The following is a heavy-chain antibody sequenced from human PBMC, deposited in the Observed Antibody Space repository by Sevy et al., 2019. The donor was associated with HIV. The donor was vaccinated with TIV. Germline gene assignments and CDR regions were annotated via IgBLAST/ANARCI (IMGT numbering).Heavy chain of an antibody. CDR1: GYTFTGYS. CDR3: ARVNFLTYFDS. Sequence: ASEKVSCKASGYTFTGYSIHWVRQAPGQGLEWMGRINPNNGDTDYAQKFQGRVAMTRDTSPSTSYMELNRLTSDDTAIYYCARVNFLTYFDSWGQGTLVTVSS. CDR2: INPNNGDT. J-gene: IGHJ4*02. V-gene: IGHV1-2*06.